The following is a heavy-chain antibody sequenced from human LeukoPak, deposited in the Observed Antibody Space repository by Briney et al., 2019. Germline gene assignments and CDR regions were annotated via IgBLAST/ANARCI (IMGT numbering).Heavy chain of an antibody. CDR2: INHSGST. D-gene: IGHD2-2*01. CDR3: ARGSVGYCSSTSCYRYWCFDL. CDR1: GGSFSGYY. V-gene: IGHV4-34*01. Sequence: PSETLSLTCAVYGGSFSGYYWSWIRQPPGKGLEWIGEINHSGSTNYNPSLKSRVTISVDTSKNQFSLKLSSVTAADTAVYYCARGSVGYCSSTSCYRYWCFDLWGRGTLVTVSS. J-gene: IGHJ2*01.